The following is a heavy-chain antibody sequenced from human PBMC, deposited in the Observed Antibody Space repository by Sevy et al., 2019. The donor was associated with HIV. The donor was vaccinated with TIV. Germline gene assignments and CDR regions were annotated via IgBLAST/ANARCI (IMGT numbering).Heavy chain of an antibody. J-gene: IGHJ4*02. CDR3: ARGGGYGLTTPFDY. V-gene: IGHV3-30-3*01. D-gene: IGHD5-12*01. CDR1: RFTFSSSA. Sequence: GGSLRLSCAASRFTFSSSAMHWVRQAPGKGLDWVAFISYDGTDKYYADSVKGRFTISRDNAKNSLYLQMNSLRAEDTAVYYCARGGGYGLTTPFDYWGQGTLVTVSS. CDR2: ISYDGTDK.